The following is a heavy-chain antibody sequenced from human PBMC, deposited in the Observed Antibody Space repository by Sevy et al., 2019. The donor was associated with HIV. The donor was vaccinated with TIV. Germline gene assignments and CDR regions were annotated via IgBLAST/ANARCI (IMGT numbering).Heavy chain of an antibody. J-gene: IGHJ4*02. D-gene: IGHD3-10*01. CDR2: ISGSGSNT. Sequence: GGSLRLSCAASGFTFSAYAMSWVRQTSMKGLEWVSAISGSGSNTYYADSVRGRFTISRDNSKNTLFLQVNSLTTEDAATYFCASHYGSGTYNNFFTDCGQGTLVTVSS. V-gene: IGHV3-23*01. CDR3: ASHYGSGTYNNFFTD. CDR1: GFTFSAYA.